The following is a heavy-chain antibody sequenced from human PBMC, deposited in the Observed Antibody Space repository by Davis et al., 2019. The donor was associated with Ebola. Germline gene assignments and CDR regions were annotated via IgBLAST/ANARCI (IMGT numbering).Heavy chain of an antibody. CDR1: GFSLSNARMG. V-gene: IGHV2-26*01. CDR3: VHRRIAVALDYGFDY. D-gene: IGHD6-19*01. J-gene: IGHJ4*02. CDR2: IFSNDEK. Sequence: SGPTLVKPTETLTLTCTVSGFSLSNARMGVSWIRQPPGKALEWLAHIFSNDEKSYSTSLKSRLTISKDTSKSQVVLTMTNMDPVDTATYYCVHRRIAVALDYGFDYWGQGTLVTVSS.